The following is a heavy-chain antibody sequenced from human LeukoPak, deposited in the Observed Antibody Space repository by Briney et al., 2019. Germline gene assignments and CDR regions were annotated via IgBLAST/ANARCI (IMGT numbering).Heavy chain of an antibody. V-gene: IGHV1-46*01. Sequence: GASVKVSCKASGYTFTSYDINWVRQAPGQGLEWMGMINPSDGATTYAQRFQGRVTMTRDMSTTTVYVDLRSLRSEDTAVYFWAREQRGGLSGNLGGLFASYYTYYYMDVWGRGTTVTVSS. CDR1: GYTFTSYD. CDR2: INPSDGAT. J-gene: IGHJ6*03. CDR3: AREQRGGLSGNLGGLFASYYTYYYMDV. D-gene: IGHD3-16*01.